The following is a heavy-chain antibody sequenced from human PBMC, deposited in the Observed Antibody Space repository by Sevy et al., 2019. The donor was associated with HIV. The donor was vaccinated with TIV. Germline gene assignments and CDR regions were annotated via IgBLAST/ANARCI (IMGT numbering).Heavy chain of an antibody. CDR3: ARVVANCSGGTCFPGYYNGMDV. CDR2: ISTSSNDI. D-gene: IGHD2-15*01. J-gene: IGHJ6*02. Sequence: GGSLRLSCVASGFTLSSHNMNWVRQAAGKGLEWVSSISTSSNDIYYADSARGRFTISRDNARKSLYLQMYTLRAEDTAVYYCARVVANCSGGTCFPGYYNGMDVWGQGTTVTVSS. CDR1: GFTLSSHN. V-gene: IGHV3-21*01.